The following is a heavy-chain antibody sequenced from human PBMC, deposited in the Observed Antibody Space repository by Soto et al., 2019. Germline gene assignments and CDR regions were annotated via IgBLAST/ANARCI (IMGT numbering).Heavy chain of an antibody. CDR2: ISFDGSTE. V-gene: IGHV3-30-3*01. CDR1: GFTFISYA. D-gene: IGHD3-10*01. Sequence: QVQLVESGGGVVQPGRSLRLSCAASGFTFISYAMHGVRQAPGKGLEWVAVISFDGSTEYYADSVKGRFTISRDNSKNTVYLKMNSLRAEDTAVYYCARSRHGSGSYTHFYYGLDVWGQGTTVTVSS. J-gene: IGHJ6*02. CDR3: ARSRHGSGSYTHFYYGLDV.